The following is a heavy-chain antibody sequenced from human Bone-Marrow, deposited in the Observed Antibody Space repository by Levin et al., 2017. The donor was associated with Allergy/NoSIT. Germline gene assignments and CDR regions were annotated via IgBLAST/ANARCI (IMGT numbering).Heavy chain of an antibody. J-gene: IGHJ4*02. Sequence: SETLSLTCTVSGGSISSYYWSWIRQPPGKGLEWIGYIYYSGSTNYNPSLKSRVTISVDTSKNQFSLKLSSVTAADTAVYYCARGAGTTVTTYYFDYWGQGTLVTVSS. V-gene: IGHV4-59*01. CDR1: GGSISSYY. D-gene: IGHD4-17*01. CDR3: ARGAGTTVTTYYFDY. CDR2: IYYSGST.